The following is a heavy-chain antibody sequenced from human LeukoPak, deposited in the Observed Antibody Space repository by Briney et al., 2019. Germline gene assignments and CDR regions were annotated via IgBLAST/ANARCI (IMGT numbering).Heavy chain of an antibody. Sequence: SETLSLTCTVSGGSISSYYWSWIRQPPGKDLGGIGYIYYSGSTNYNPSLKSRVTISVDTSKNQFSLKLSSVTAADTAVYYCARGLQWLVGANWFDPWGQGTLVTVSS. CDR3: ARGLQWLVGANWFDP. D-gene: IGHD6-19*01. CDR1: GGSISSYY. J-gene: IGHJ5*02. V-gene: IGHV4-59*01. CDR2: IYYSGST.